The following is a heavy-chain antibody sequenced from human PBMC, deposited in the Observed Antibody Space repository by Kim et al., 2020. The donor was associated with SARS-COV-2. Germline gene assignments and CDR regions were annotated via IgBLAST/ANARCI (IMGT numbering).Heavy chain of an antibody. CDR1: GFTFSSYG. CDR3: ARDPGNYDILTGYYPTHDY. CDR2: IWYDGSNK. J-gene: IGHJ4*01. Sequence: GGSLRLSCAASGFTFSSYGMHWVRQAPGKGLEWVAVIWYDGSNKYYADSVKGRFTISRDNAKNTLYLQMNSLRAEDTAVYYCARDPGNYDILTGYYPTHDYSGHGTLVPASP. V-gene: IGHV3-33*01. D-gene: IGHD3-9*01.